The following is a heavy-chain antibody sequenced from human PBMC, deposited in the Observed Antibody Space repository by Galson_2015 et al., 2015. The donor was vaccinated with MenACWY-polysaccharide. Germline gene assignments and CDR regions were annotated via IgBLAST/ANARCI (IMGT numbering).Heavy chain of an antibody. CDR2: ISWNSGSI. J-gene: IGHJ6*02. CDR3: AKDIYRPPHCTNGVCESDAYYYYGMDV. CDR1: GFTFDDYA. V-gene: IGHV3-9*01. D-gene: IGHD2-8*01. Sequence: SLRLSCAASGFTFDDYAMHWVRQAPGKGLEWVSGISWNSGSIGYADSVKGRFTISRDNAKNSLYLQMNSLRAEDTALYYCAKDIYRPPHCTNGVCESDAYYYYGMDVWGQGTTVTVSS.